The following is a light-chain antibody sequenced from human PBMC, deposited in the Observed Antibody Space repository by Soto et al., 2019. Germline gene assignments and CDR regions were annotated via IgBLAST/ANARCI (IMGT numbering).Light chain of an antibody. CDR2: DAS. V-gene: IGKV3-11*01. Sequence: DIVMTQSPATLSVSPWGRATLSCRASQSVGSNVAWYQQKPGQAPRLLIYDASSRPTDIPARFSGSGSGTDFTLTISSLEPADFALYYCQQRSNWPITFGQGTRLEIK. CDR1: QSVGSN. J-gene: IGKJ5*01. CDR3: QQRSNWPIT.